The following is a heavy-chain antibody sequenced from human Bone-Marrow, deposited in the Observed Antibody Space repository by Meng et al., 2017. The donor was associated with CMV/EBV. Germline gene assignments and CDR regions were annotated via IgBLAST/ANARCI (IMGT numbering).Heavy chain of an antibody. CDR2: IIPIFGTA. D-gene: IGHD6-6*01. V-gene: IGHV1-69*05. CDR1: GGTFSSYA. J-gene: IGHJ5*02. CDR3: ATVYSSSLSWFDP. Sequence: SVKVSCKASGGTFSSYAISWVRQAPGQGLEWMGGIIPIFGTANYAQKFQGRVTITTDESTSTAYMELSSLRSEDTAVYYCATVYSSSLSWFDPWGQGTRVTVSS.